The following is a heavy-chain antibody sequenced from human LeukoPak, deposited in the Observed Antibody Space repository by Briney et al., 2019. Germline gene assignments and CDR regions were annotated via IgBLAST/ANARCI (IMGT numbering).Heavy chain of an antibody. Sequence: SVKVSCKASGGTFSSYAISWVRQAPGQGLEWMGGIIPIFGTANYAQKFQGRVTITADESTSTAYMELSSLRSENTAVYYCAREGSIAAGTTFPLDYWGQGTLVTVSS. J-gene: IGHJ4*02. V-gene: IGHV1-69*01. CDR2: IIPIFGTA. D-gene: IGHD6-13*01. CDR1: GGTFSSYA. CDR3: AREGSIAAGTTFPLDY.